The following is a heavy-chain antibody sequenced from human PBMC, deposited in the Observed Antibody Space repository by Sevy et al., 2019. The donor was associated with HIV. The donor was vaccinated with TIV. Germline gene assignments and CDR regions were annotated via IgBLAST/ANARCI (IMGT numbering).Heavy chain of an antibody. J-gene: IGHJ4*02. V-gene: IGHV3-21*01. CDR1: GFSFSTYS. Sequence: GGSLRLSCAASGFSFSTYSMAWVRQAPGKGLEWVSSISSSGAYIYYADSVRGRFTISRDNAKNSLFLQMNSLRVEDTAVYYCARDLTMVQGVFVSDVFDYWGQGTLVTVSS. CDR2: ISSSGAYI. D-gene: IGHD3-10*01. CDR3: ARDLTMVQGVFVSDVFDY.